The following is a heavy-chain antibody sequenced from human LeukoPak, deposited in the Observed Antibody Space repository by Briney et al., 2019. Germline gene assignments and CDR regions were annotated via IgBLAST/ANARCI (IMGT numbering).Heavy chain of an antibody. D-gene: IGHD2-15*01. Sequence: TLSLTCTVSGGSISSGSYYWSWIRQPAGKGLEWIGRIYTSGSTNYNPSLKSRVTIPVDTSKNQFSLKLSSVTAADTAVYYCARGEAGYCSGGSCQYYYYYMDVWGKGTTVTVSS. CDR2: IYTSGST. V-gene: IGHV4-61*02. J-gene: IGHJ6*03. CDR1: GGSISSGSYY. CDR3: ARGEAGYCSGGSCQYYYYYMDV.